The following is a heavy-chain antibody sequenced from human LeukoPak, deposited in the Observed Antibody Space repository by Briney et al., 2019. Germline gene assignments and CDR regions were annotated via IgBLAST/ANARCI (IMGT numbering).Heavy chain of an antibody. Sequence: SETLSLXCTVSGGSTSSGDYYWSWIRQPPGKGPEWIGYIYYSGSTYYSPSLKSRVTISVDTSKNQFSLKLSSVTAADTAVYYCARDLLYCSSTSCHNNWFDPWGQGTLVTVSS. CDR1: GGSTSSGDYY. D-gene: IGHD2-2*01. CDR2: IYYSGST. CDR3: ARDLLYCSSTSCHNNWFDP. J-gene: IGHJ5*02. V-gene: IGHV4-30-4*08.